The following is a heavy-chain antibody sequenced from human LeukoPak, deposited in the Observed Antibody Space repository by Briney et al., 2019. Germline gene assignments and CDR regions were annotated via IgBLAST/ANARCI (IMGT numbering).Heavy chain of an antibody. D-gene: IGHD5-24*01. CDR3: AKDSATITEGGY. J-gene: IGHJ4*02. Sequence: PGGSLRLSCAASGFTFSSYGMHWVRQAPGKGLEWVAFIRYDGSNKYYADSVKGRFTISRDNSKNTLYLQMNSLRAEDTAVYYCAKDSATITEGGYWGQGALVTVCS. CDR1: GFTFSSYG. V-gene: IGHV3-30*02. CDR2: IRYDGSNK.